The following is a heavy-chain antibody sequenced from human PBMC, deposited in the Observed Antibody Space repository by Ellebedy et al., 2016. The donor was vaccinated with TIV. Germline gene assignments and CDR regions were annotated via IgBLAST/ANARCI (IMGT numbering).Heavy chain of an antibody. D-gene: IGHD4-23*01. J-gene: IGHJ3*02. Sequence: GESLKISCAASGLTFSSHAMSWVRQAPGKGLEWVSSISGSGDNTYYADSVKGRFTISRDNSKNTLSLQMNSLRAEDTAVNYCARDPVGVGPAFDIWGQGTMVTVSS. CDR1: GLTFSSHA. CDR3: ARDPVGVGPAFDI. V-gene: IGHV3-23*01. CDR2: ISGSGDNT.